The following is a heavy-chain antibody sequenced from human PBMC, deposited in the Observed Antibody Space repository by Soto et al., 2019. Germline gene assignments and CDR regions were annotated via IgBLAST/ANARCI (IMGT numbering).Heavy chain of an antibody. CDR1: GFIFTNFW. CDR3: AKHSWYSEL. V-gene: IGHV3-74*01. D-gene: IGHD2-21*01. J-gene: IGHJ4*02. Sequence: WGSLRLSCEASGFIFTNFWMHWVRQVPGKGLVWVSRIDTSGSSTSYADSVKGRFTISRDNAKNTVSLQMNSLRAEDTGVYYCAKHSWYSELWSQGSIVTGSS. CDR2: IDTSGSST.